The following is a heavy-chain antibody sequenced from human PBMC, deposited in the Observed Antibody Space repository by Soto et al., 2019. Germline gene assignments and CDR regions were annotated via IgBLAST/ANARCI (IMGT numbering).Heavy chain of an antibody. V-gene: IGHV4-39*01. CDR2: IYYTGTT. CDR3: ARRGTSYGTYYYAS. D-gene: IGHD5-18*01. CDR1: GGYIRSSTYY. Sequence: LLTLPVTGTVSGGYIRSSTYYWGRNRQPPGKGLEWIGSIYYTGTTYSNPSLKSRVTISADTSKNQFSLKVSAVTAADTTVYYCARRGTSYGTYYYASWGQGIQDTGTS. J-gene: IGHJ4*02.